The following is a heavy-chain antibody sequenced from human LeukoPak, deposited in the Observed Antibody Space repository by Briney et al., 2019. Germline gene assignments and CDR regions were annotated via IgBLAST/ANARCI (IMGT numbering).Heavy chain of an antibody. D-gene: IGHD1-26*01. Sequence: GGSLRLSCAASGFTFCSYAMRWVRQAPGKGLEWVSAISGSGGSTYYADSVKGRFTISRDNSKNTLYLQMNSLRAEDTAVYYCAKCMGREHEGEFGPWGQGTLVTVSS. J-gene: IGHJ5*02. V-gene: IGHV3-23*01. CDR3: AKCMGREHEGEFGP. CDR2: ISGSGGST. CDR1: GFTFCSYA.